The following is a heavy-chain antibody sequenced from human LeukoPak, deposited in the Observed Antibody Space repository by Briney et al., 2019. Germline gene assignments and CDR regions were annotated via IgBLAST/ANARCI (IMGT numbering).Heavy chain of an antibody. D-gene: IGHD3-3*01. J-gene: IGHJ4*02. CDR1: GFTFSNYW. CDR2: IKQDGSEK. CDR3: AKVSIFGVVIGY. V-gene: IGHV3-7*01. Sequence: GGSLRLSCAASGFTFSNYWMSWVRQAPGKGLEWVANIKQDGSEKYYVDSVKGRFAISRDNSKNTLYLQMNSLRAEDTAVYYCAKVSIFGVVIGYWGQGTLVTVSS.